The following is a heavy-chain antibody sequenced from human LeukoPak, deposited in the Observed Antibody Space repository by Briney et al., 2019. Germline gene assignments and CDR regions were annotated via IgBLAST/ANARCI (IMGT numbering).Heavy chain of an antibody. J-gene: IGHJ4*02. CDR2: IYSGGST. D-gene: IGHD3-3*01. V-gene: IGHV3-66*01. CDR3: ARVYGDDFWSGPHFDY. Sequence: GGSLRLSCAASGFPFSSYGMSWVRQAPGKGLEWVSVIYSGGSTYYADSVKGRFTISRDNSKNTLYLQMNSLRAEDTAVYYCARVYGDDFWSGPHFDYWGQGTLVTVSS. CDR1: GFPFSSYG.